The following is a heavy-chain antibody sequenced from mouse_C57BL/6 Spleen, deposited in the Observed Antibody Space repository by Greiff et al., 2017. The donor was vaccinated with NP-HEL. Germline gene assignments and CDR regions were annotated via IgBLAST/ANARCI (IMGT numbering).Heavy chain of an antibody. CDR1: GYTFTSYW. V-gene: IGHV1-52*01. D-gene: IGHD2-2*01. CDR3: AREGDYGSWFAY. Sequence: VKLQQPGAELVRPGSSVKLSCKASGYTFTSYWMHWVKQRPIQGLEWIGNIDPSDSETHYNQKFKDKATLTVDKSSSTAYIQLSSLTSEDSAVYYCAREGDYGSWFAYWGQGTLVTVSA. CDR2: IDPSDSET. J-gene: IGHJ3*01.